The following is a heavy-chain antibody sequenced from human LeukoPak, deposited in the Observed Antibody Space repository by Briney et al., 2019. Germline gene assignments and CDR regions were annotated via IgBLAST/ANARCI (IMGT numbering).Heavy chain of an antibody. CDR3: ARDRSHAYSSSWPSFDY. D-gene: IGHD6-13*01. CDR2: IIPIFGTA. V-gene: IGHV1-69*13. Sequence: SVKVSCKASGGTFSSYAISWVRQAPGQGLEWMGGIIPIFGTANYAQKFQGRVTITADESTSTAYMELSSLRSEDTAVYYCARDRSHAYSSSWPSFDYWGQGTLVTVSS. CDR1: GGTFSSYA. J-gene: IGHJ4*02.